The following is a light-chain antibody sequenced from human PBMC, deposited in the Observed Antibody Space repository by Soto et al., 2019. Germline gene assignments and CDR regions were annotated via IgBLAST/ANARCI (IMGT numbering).Light chain of an antibody. CDR3: QQYNNLSPDT. Sequence: EIILTQSPASLSVSPGERATLSCRASQSVNNNLAWYQQKPGQAPRLLIYGASTRATGIPGRFRGSGSGTEFTLTITSLRSEDFVVYFCQQYNNLSPDTFGQGTKLEIK. CDR1: QSVNNN. CDR2: GAS. V-gene: IGKV3-15*01. J-gene: IGKJ2*01.